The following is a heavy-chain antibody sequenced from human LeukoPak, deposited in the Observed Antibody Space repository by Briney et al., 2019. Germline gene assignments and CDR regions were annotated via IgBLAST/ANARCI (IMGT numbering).Heavy chain of an antibody. D-gene: IGHD3-3*01. Sequence: GASVKVSCKASGYTFTSYDINWVRQATGQGLEWMGWMNPNSGNTGYAQKFQGRVTMTRNTSISTAYMELSSLRSEDTAEYYCASAISLGDFWSGYYKGDNDAFDIWGQGTMVTVSS. CDR1: GYTFTSYD. CDR3: ASAISLGDFWSGYYKGDNDAFDI. CDR2: MNPNSGNT. J-gene: IGHJ3*02. V-gene: IGHV1-8*01.